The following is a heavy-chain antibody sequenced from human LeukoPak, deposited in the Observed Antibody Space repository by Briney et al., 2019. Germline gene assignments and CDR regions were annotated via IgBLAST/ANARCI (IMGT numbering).Heavy chain of an antibody. CDR1: GGSTSSSNYY. CDR3: AREMKGDSSGWYENY. J-gene: IGHJ4*02. CDR2: IYYSGST. D-gene: IGHD6-19*01. Sequence: SETLSLTCTVSGGSTSSSNYYWGWIRPPPGKGLEWIGSIYYSGSTYYNPSLRSRVTISVDTSKNQFSLKLSSVTAADTAVYYCAREMKGDSSGWYENYWGQGTLVTVSS. V-gene: IGHV4-39*02.